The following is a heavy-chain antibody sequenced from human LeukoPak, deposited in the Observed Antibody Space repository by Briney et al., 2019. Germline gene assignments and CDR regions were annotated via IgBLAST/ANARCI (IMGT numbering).Heavy chain of an antibody. CDR3: ARDQGVQLWSPLDY. D-gene: IGHD5-18*01. Sequence: GGSLRLSCAASGFTVSSNYMSWVRQAPGKGLEWVSVIYSGGSTYYADSVKGRFTISRDNSKNTLYLQMNSLRAEDTAVYYCARDQGVQLWSPLDYWGQGTLVTVSS. J-gene: IGHJ4*02. V-gene: IGHV3-66*01. CDR1: GFTVSSNY. CDR2: IYSGGST.